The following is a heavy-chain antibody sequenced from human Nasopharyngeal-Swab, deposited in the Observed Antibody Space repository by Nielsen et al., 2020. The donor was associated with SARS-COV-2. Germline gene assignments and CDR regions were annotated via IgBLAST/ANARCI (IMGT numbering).Heavy chain of an antibody. CDR3: TTDYYFDY. J-gene: IGHJ4*02. CDR2: IGDKDHNYAT. CDR1: GFIFSGSA. V-gene: IGHV3-73*01. Sequence: GGSLRLSCAASGFIFSGSAMHWVRQASGKGLEWVGCIGDKDHNYATTYGAAVKGRFTISRDDSKNTAFLQMDSLKTEDTALYYCTTDYYFDYWGQGTLVTVSS.